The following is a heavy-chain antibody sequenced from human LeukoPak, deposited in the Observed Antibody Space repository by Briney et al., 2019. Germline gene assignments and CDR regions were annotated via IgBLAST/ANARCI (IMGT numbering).Heavy chain of an antibody. D-gene: IGHD6-19*01. CDR3: AKDRTIAVAGTYNWFDP. CDR1: GFTFSSYG. Sequence: GGTLRLSCAASGFTFSSYGMSWVRQAPGKGLEWVSAISGSGGSTYYADSVKGRFTISRDNSKNTLYLQMNSLRAEDTAVYYCAKDRTIAVAGTYNWFDPWGQGTLVTVSS. J-gene: IGHJ5*02. CDR2: ISGSGGST. V-gene: IGHV3-23*01.